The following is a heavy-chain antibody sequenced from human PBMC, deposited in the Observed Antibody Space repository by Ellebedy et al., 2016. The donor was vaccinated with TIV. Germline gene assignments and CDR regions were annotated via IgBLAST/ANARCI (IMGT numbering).Heavy chain of an antibody. D-gene: IGHD3-9*01. CDR2: IIPIFGTA. J-gene: IGHJ6*02. Sequence: AASVKVSCKASGGTFSSYAISWVRQAPGQGLEWMGGIIPIFGTANYAQKFQGRVTITADESTSTAYMELSSLRSEDTAVYYCARNTDDILTGYYYYYGMDVWGQGTTVTVSS. V-gene: IGHV1-69*13. CDR3: ARNTDDILTGYYYYYGMDV. CDR1: GGTFSSYA.